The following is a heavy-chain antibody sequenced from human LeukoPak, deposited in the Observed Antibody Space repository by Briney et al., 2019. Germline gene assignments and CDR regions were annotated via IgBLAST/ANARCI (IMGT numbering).Heavy chain of an antibody. V-gene: IGHV4-4*02. CDR2: IYHSGST. J-gene: IGHJ6*03. CDR1: GGSISSSNW. D-gene: IGHD2-2*02. CDR3: ASQYCSSTSCYTRGYYYYMDV. Sequence: SGTLSLTCAVSGGSISSSNWWSWVRQPPGKGLEWIGEIYHSGSTNYSPSLKSRVTISVDKSKNQFSLKLSSVTAADTAVYYCASQYCSSTSCYTRGYYYYMDVWGKGTTVTVSS.